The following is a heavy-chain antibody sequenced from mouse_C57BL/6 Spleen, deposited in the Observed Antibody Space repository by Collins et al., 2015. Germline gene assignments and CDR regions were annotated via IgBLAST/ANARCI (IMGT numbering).Heavy chain of an antibody. V-gene: IGHV1-22*01. CDR3: ARSHDYDAYYAMDY. D-gene: IGHD2-4*01. CDR1: GYTFTDYN. J-gene: IGHJ4*01. CDR2: INPNNGGT. Sequence: EVQLQQSGPELVKPGASVKMSCKASGYTFTDYNMHWVKQSHGKSLEWIGYINPNNGGTSYNQKFKGKATLTVNKSSSTAYMELRSLTSEDSAVYYCARSHDYDAYYAMDYWGQGTSVTVSS.